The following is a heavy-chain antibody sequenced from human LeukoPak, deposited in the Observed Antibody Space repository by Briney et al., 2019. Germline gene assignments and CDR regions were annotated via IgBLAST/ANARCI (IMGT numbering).Heavy chain of an antibody. V-gene: IGHV3-30*02. Sequence: GGSLRLSCAASGFTFSSYGMHWVRQAPGKGLEWVAFIRYDGSNKYYADSVKGRFTISRDNSKNTLYLQMNSLRAEDTAVYYCAKAEYSYAPSALDYWGQGTLVTVSS. J-gene: IGHJ4*02. CDR2: IRYDGSNK. CDR3: AKAEYSYAPSALDY. D-gene: IGHD5-18*01. CDR1: GFTFSSYG.